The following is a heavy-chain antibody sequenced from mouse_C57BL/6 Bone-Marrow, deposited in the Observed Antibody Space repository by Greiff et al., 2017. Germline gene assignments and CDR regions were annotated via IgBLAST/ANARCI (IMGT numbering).Heavy chain of an antibody. J-gene: IGHJ3*01. D-gene: IGHD2-4*01. Sequence: QVQLKQPGAELVMPGASVKLSCKASGYTFTSYWMHWVKQRPGQGLEWIGEIDPSDSYTNYNQKFKGKSTLTVDKSSSTAYMQLSSLTSEDSAVYYCANYVGFAYWGQGTLVTVSA. V-gene: IGHV1-69*01. CDR2: IDPSDSYT. CDR3: ANYVGFAY. CDR1: GYTFTSYW.